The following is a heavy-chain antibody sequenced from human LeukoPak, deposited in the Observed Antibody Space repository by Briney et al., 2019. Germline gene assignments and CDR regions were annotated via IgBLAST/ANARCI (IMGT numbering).Heavy chain of an antibody. CDR3: ARGTTSSGWITFYDWYFDL. Sequence: ASVKVSCKASGYTFTSYGISWVRQAPGQGLEWMGWISAYNGNTNYAQKLQGRVTMTTDTSTSTAYMELRSLRSDDTAVYYCARGTTSSGWITFYDWYFDLWGRGTLVTVSS. CDR1: GYTFTSYG. J-gene: IGHJ2*01. CDR2: ISAYNGNT. D-gene: IGHD6-19*01. V-gene: IGHV1-18*01.